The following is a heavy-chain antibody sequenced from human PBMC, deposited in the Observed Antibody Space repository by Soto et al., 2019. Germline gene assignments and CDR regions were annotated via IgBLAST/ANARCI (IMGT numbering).Heavy chain of an antibody. D-gene: IGHD3-9*01. V-gene: IGHV3-23*01. Sequence: EVQLLESGGGLVQPGGSLRLSCAASGFTFSSYAMSWVRQAPGKGLERVSATTGSGGTTYYAGSVKGRFTISSDNSQNTLYLQMNSLRDEDTALYYCANRSGGCSSSYFFAYWGGGTLVTVSS. CDR1: GFTFSSYA. CDR2: TTGSGGTT. CDR3: ANRSGGCSSSYFFAY. J-gene: IGHJ4*02.